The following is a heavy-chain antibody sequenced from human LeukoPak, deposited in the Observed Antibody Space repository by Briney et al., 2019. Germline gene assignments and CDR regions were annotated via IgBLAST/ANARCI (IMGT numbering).Heavy chain of an antibody. CDR1: GGSISSYY. V-gene: IGHV4-34*01. CDR3: ARNKSSGLKY. D-gene: IGHD6-19*01. CDR2: INYSGST. Sequence: SETLSLTCTVSGGSISSYYWSWIRQPPGKGLEWIGEINYSGSTNYNPSLKSRVTISVDTTKNQFPLKLSSVTAADTAMYYCARNKSSGLKYWGQGTLVTVSS. J-gene: IGHJ4*02.